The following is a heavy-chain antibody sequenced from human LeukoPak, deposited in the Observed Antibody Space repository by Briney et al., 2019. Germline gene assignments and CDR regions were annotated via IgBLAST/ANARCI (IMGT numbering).Heavy chain of an antibody. V-gene: IGHV1-2*02. CDR1: GYTFTAYY. CDR2: INPNTGVT. Sequence: ASVKVSCKASGYTFTAYYIHWVRQAPGQGLEWMGWINPNTGVTMYAQNFQGRVTMTRDTSISTAYMGLSRLRSDDTAVYYCARGGDSSSWYGWFDPWGQGTLVTVSS. CDR3: ARGGDSSSWYGWFDP. J-gene: IGHJ5*02. D-gene: IGHD6-13*01.